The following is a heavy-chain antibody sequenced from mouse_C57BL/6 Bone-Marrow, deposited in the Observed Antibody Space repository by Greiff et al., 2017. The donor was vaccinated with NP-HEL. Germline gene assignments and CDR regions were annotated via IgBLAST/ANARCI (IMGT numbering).Heavy chain of an antibody. CDR3: ARGLHYYAMDY. V-gene: IGHV1-4*01. J-gene: IGHJ4*01. Sequence: VQLHQSGAELARPGASVKMSCKASGYTFTSYTMHWVKQRPGQGLEWIGYINPSSGYTKYNQKFKDKATLTADKSSSTAYMQLSSLTSEDSAVYYCARGLHYYAMDYWGQGTSVTVSS. CDR2: INPSSGYT. CDR1: GYTFTSYT.